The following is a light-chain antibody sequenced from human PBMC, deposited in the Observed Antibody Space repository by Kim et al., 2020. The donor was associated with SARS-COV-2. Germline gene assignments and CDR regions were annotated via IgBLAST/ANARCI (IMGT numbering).Light chain of an antibody. CDR3: QQFGSSRTWT. V-gene: IGKV3-20*01. CDR2: GTS. Sequence: PGDRATRSCRASQSVTSTYVAWYQQKPGQAPRLLIYGTSTRAAGIPGRFSGSGSGTEYTLTINRLEPEDFAIYYCQQFGSSRTWTFGQGTKVDIK. J-gene: IGKJ1*01. CDR1: QSVTSTY.